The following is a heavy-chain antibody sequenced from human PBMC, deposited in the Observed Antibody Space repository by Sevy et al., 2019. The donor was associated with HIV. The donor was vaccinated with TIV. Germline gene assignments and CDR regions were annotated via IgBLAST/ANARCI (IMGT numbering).Heavy chain of an antibody. CDR1: GYTFIDYY. Sequence: ASVKVSCKASGYTFIDYYIHWVRQAPGQALEWMGRINPNSGATNYAQKFQDRVTMTRDTSISTSYMELRRLRSDDTAVYYCAREDEYDASGGWVDPWGQGTLVTVSS. CDR2: INPNSGAT. CDR3: AREDEYDASGGWVDP. J-gene: IGHJ5*02. V-gene: IGHV1-2*06. D-gene: IGHD3-22*01.